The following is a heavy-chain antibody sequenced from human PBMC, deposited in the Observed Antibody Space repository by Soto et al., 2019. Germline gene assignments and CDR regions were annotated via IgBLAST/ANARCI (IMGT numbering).Heavy chain of an antibody. CDR3: ARDKITGLFDY. CDR2: INHSGST. V-gene: IGHV4-34*01. CDR1: GVSFSGYY. D-gene: IGHD2-8*02. Sequence: PSETLSLTCAVYGVSFSGYYWTWIRQPPGTGLEWIGEINHSGSTNYNPSLKSRVTISADTSKNQFSLKLTSVTAADTAVYYCARDKITGLFDYWGQGTLVTVSS. J-gene: IGHJ4*02.